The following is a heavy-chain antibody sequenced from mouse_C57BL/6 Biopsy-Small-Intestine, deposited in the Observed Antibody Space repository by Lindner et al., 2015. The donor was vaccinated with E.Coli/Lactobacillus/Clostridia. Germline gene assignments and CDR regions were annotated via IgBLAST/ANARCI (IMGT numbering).Heavy chain of an antibody. CDR1: GYTFTDYN. J-gene: IGHJ1*03. CDR2: INPNNGGT. Sequence: VQLQESGPELVKPGASVKMSCKASGYTFTDYNIHWVKQSHGKSLEWIGYINPNNGGTSYNQKFKDKATLTVDKSSSTAYMELRSLTSEDSAVYYCARGFARYFDVWGTGTTVTVSS. V-gene: IGHV1-22*01. CDR3: ARGFARYFDV.